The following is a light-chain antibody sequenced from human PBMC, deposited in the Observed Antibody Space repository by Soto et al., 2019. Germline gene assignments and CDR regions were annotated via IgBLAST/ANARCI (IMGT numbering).Light chain of an antibody. Sequence: SYELTQPPSVSVAPGQTARITYGGNNIGSKSVHWYQQKPGQAPVLVVYDDRDRPSGIPERFSGSNSGNTATLTISRVEAGDEADYYCQVWDSSSDHYVFGTGTKVTVL. V-gene: IGLV3-21*02. CDR2: DDR. CDR1: NIGSKS. J-gene: IGLJ1*01. CDR3: QVWDSSSDHYV.